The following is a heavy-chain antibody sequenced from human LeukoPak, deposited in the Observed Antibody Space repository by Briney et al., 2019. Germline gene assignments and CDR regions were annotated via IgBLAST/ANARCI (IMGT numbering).Heavy chain of an antibody. D-gene: IGHD4-11*01. CDR2: IIPIFGTA. CDR3: ARVAYNNSYEGDFDY. CDR1: GGTFSSYA. V-gene: IGHV1-69*05. Sequence: SVKVSCKASGGTFSSYAISWVRQAPGQGLEWMGGIIPIFGTANYAQKFQGRVTITTDESTSTAYMELSSLRSEDTAVYYCARVAYNNSYEGDFDYWGQGTLVTVSS. J-gene: IGHJ4*02.